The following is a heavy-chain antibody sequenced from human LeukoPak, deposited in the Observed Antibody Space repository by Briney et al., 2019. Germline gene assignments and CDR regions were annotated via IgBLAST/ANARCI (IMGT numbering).Heavy chain of an antibody. CDR2: MYTTGSS. CDR1: GGSLNNYY. V-gene: IGHV4-4*07. Sequence: PSETLSLTCTVSGGSLNNYYWSWIRQPAGKGLEFMGRMYTTGSSTYNPSLESRVTLSLDTSKKQFSLKLTSVTAADTAVYYCARGQTVGATALDYWGRGTLITVSS. CDR3: ARGQTVGATALDY. D-gene: IGHD1-26*01. J-gene: IGHJ4*02.